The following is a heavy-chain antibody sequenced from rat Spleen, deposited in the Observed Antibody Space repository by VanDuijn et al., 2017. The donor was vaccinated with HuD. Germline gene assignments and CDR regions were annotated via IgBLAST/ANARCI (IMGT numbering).Heavy chain of an antibody. CDR1: GFSLTSDG. V-gene: IGHV2S12*01. CDR3: ARDNRYGGSPGFDY. J-gene: IGHJ2*01. CDR2: VSSGGST. Sequence: QVQLKESGPGLVQPSQTLSLTCTVSGFSLTSDGVSWVRQPPGKGLEWIAAVSSGGSTEYNSALKSRLSISRDTSKSQVFLKMNSLQTEDTATYYCARDNRYGGSPGFDYWGQGVMVTVSS. D-gene: IGHD1-11*01.